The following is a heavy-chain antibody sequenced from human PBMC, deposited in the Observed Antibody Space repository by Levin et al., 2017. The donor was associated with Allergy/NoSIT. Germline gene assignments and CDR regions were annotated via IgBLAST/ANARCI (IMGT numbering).Heavy chain of an antibody. CDR1: GFTFSNYY. CDR3: ARGGCSSTSCLDN. D-gene: IGHD2-2*01. Sequence: QPSETLSLTCAASGFTFSNYYMHWVRQAPGKGLVWVSRVISDGSITDYADSVKGRFTISRDNARNTLYLQMNSLRAEDTAVYYCARGGCSSTSCLDNWGQGILVTVSS. CDR2: VISDGSIT. V-gene: IGHV3-74*01. J-gene: IGHJ4*02.